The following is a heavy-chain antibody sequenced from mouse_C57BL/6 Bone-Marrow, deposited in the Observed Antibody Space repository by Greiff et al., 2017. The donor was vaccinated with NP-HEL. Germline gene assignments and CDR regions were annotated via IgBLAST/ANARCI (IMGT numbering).Heavy chain of an antibody. V-gene: IGHV14-1*01. CDR3: SDSAWFAY. Sequence: VQLQQSGAELVRPGASVKLSCTASGFTITDYYMHWVKQRPEQGLEWIGRIDPEDGDTEYAPKFQGKATMTADTSSNTAYLQLSSLTSEDTAVYYCSDSAWFAYWGQGTLVTVSA. CDR2: IDPEDGDT. J-gene: IGHJ3*01. CDR1: GFTITDYY.